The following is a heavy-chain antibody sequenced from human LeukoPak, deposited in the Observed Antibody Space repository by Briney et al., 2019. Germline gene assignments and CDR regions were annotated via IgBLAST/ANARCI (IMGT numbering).Heavy chain of an antibody. CDR3: GRDGLPATVANWFDP. CDR1: GFTFNNYT. D-gene: IGHD2-15*01. CDR2: ISRNGIYI. J-gene: IGHJ5*02. Sequence: GGSLRLSCAASGFTFNNYTMNWVRQAPGKGLEWVSSISRNGIYIKYVDSVKGRFTVSRDNAKNSLYLQMNSLRAEDTAVYYWGRDGLPATVANWFDPWGQGTLVTVSS. V-gene: IGHV3-21*01.